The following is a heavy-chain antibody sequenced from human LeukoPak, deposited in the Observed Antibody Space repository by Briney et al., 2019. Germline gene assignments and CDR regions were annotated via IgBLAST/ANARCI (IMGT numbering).Heavy chain of an antibody. CDR2: IYYTGST. Sequence: PSETLSLTCTVSGGSISSHYWSWIRQPPGKGLEWIGYIYYTGSTSYNPSFRSRLTISLDTSKNQISLKLTSVTAADTAVYYCARFSGSAGIAFEIWGQGTKVTVSS. D-gene: IGHD1-26*01. J-gene: IGHJ3*02. V-gene: IGHV4-59*08. CDR3: ARFSGSAGIAFEI. CDR1: GGSISSHY.